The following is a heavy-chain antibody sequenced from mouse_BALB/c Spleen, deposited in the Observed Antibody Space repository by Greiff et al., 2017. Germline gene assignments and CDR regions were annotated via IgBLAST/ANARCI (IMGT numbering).Heavy chain of an antibody. CDR1: GYTFTSYW. V-gene: IGHV1S81*02. CDR2: INPSNGRT. J-gene: IGHJ4*01. D-gene: IGHD1-2*01. Sequence: QVQLQQPGAELVKPGASVKLSCKASGYTFTSYWMHWVKQRPGQGLEWIGEINPSNGRTNYNEKFKSKATLTVDKSSSTAYMQLSSLTSEDSAVYYCARGSKFITTATDAMDYWGQGTSVTVSS. CDR3: ARGSKFITTATDAMDY.